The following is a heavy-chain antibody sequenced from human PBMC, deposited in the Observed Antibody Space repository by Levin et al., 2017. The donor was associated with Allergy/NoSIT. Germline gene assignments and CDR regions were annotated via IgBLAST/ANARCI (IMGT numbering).Heavy chain of an antibody. CDR1: GYTFTSYY. CDR3: ARDVIWSGYYTNWVYYYYGMDV. V-gene: IGHV1-46*01. Sequence: ASVKVSCKASGYTFTSYYMHWVRQAPGQGLEWMGIINPSGGSTSYAQKFQGRVTMTRDTSTSTVYMELSSLRSEDTAVYYCARDVIWSGYYTNWVYYYYGMDVWGQGTTVTVSS. CDR2: INPSGGST. D-gene: IGHD3-3*01. J-gene: IGHJ6*02.